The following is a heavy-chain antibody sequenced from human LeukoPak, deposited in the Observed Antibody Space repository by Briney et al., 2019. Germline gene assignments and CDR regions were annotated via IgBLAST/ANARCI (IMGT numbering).Heavy chain of an antibody. CDR2: ISGSGGST. D-gene: IGHD2-21*02. V-gene: IGHV3-23*01. CDR1: GFTFSSYA. J-gene: IGHJ4*02. Sequence: GGSLRLSCAASGFTFSSYAMSWVRQAPGKGLEWVSAISGSGGSTYYADSVKGRFTISRDNSKNTLYLQMNSLRPEDTAVYYCIRSSRVYCGGDCNLSDYWGKETLVTVS. CDR3: IRSSRVYCGGDCNLSDY.